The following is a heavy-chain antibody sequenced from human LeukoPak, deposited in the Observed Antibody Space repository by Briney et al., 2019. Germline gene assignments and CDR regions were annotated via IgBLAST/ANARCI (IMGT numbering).Heavy chain of an antibody. CDR2: IYTDGST. CDR3: ARDPYYAGSSDP. V-gene: IGHV3-53*01. J-gene: IGHJ5*02. D-gene: IGHD3-3*01. CDR1: GFTVSSNY. Sequence: GGSLRLSCAASGFTVSSNYMTWVRQAPGEGLECVSVIYTDGSTYYADSVKGRFTISRDSSKNTLYLQMNSLRAEDTAVYYCARDPYYAGSSDPWRQGTLVTVSS.